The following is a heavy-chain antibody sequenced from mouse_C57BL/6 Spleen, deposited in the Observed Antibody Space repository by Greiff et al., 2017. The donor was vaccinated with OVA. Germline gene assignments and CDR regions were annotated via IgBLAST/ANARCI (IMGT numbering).Heavy chain of an antibody. V-gene: IGHV1-63*01. CDR3: ARYYGPCFDY. CDR2: IYPGGGYT. D-gene: IGHD1-1*02. J-gene: IGHJ2*01. Sequence: QVQLQQSGAELVRPGTSVKMSCTASGFTFTNYWIGWAKQRPGHGLEWIGDIYPGGGYTNYNEKFKGKATLTADKSSSTAYMQFSSLTSEDSAIYYCARYYGPCFDYWGQGTTLTVSA. CDR1: GFTFTNYW.